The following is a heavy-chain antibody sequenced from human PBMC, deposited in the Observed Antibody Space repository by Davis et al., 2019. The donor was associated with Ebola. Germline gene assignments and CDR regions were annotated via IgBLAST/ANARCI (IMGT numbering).Heavy chain of an antibody. CDR2: ISGSGGNT. Sequence: PGGSLRLSCVVSGFTFSSYGMSWVRQAPGKGLEWVSGISGSGGNTYYADSVKGRFTISRDISKNTLYLQMSSLRAEDTAVFYCAREASAFDIWGQGTTVTVSS. CDR3: AREASAFDI. CDR1: GFTFSSYG. V-gene: IGHV3-23*01. J-gene: IGHJ3*02.